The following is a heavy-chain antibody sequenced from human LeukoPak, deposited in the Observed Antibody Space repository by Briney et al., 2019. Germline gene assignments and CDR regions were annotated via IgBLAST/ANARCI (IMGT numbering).Heavy chain of an antibody. V-gene: IGHV3-30*18. CDR2: ISHDGSSQ. J-gene: IGHJ4*02. CDR1: GFTFSDYG. CDR3: AKDGPLPYTSTSFGRHFLEY. Sequence: GGSLRLSCAASGFTFSDYGMHWARLAPGKGLEWVAHISHDGSSQNYADSVQGRFTISRDNSKNTVDLQMNSLRAEDTAVYYCAKDGPLPYTSTSFGRHFLEYWGKGTLVTVSS. D-gene: IGHD6-13*01.